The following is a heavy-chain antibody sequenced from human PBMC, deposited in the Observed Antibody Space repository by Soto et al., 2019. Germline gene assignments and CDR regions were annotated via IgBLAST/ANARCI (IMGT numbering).Heavy chain of an antibody. J-gene: IGHJ4*02. D-gene: IGHD1-26*01. CDR1: GVTSSRYA. Sequence: ASVQGSFMASGVTSSRYAKGWKRQAPGQGLEWMGGIIPIFGTANYAQKFQGRVTITADESTTTAKLEMSSLRSEDTAVYSCARGVGAISHWGEGTLVTVSS. V-gene: IGHV1-69*01. CDR3: ARGVGAISH. CDR2: IIPIFGTA.